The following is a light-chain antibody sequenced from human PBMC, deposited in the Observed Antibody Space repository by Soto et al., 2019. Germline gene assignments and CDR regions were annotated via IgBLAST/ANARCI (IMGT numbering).Light chain of an antibody. CDR1: QDINNW. CDR3: QQANSFPLT. J-gene: IGKJ4*01. CDR2: TTS. Sequence: DIQVTQSPSSVSASVGHRVTITCRASQDINNWLAWYQQKPGKAPKLLIYTTSNLQSGVPSRFSGSGSGTDFTLTISSLQPEDFATYYCQQANSFPLTFGGGTKVEIK. V-gene: IGKV1D-12*01.